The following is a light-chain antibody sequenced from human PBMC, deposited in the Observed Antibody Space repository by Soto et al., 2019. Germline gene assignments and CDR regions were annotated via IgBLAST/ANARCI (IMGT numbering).Light chain of an antibody. Sequence: DIQMTQSPSSLSASVGDRVTITCQASQDISNYLNWYQQKPWKAPKLLIYDASNLETGVPSRFSGSGSGTDFTFTISSLQPEDTATDYCQQYDNLPAFGPGTKVDIK. CDR2: DAS. V-gene: IGKV1-33*01. CDR3: QQYDNLPA. J-gene: IGKJ3*01. CDR1: QDISNY.